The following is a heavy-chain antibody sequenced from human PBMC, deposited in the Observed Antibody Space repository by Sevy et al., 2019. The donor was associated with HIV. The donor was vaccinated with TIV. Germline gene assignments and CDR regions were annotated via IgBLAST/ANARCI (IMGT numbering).Heavy chain of an antibody. J-gene: IGHJ1*01. V-gene: IGHV3-23*01. CDR2: ISGSGGRT. Sequence: GGSLRLSCKASGFNFNNYAMSWVRQAPGKGLEWVSPISGSGGRTYTAESVRGRFTISRDNSKRTVYLQMNSLRGDDTAIYYCAKDPYSSGEYFQKWGQGARVTVSS. CDR3: AKDPYSSGEYFQK. CDR1: GFNFNNYA. D-gene: IGHD3-22*01.